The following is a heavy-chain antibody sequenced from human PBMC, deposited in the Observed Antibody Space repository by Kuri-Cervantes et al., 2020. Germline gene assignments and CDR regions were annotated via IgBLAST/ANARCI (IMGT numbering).Heavy chain of an antibody. CDR1: GFTFSSYA. V-gene: IGHV3-30-3*01. D-gene: IGHD4-17*01. CDR2: ISYDGSNK. J-gene: IGHJ4*02. Sequence: GGSLRLSCAASGFTFSSYAMHWVRQAPGKGLEWVAVISYDGSNKYYADSVKGRFTISRDNSKNTLYLQMNSLRAEDTAVYYCARVPHGASFDYWGQGTTVTVSS. CDR3: ARVPHGASFDY.